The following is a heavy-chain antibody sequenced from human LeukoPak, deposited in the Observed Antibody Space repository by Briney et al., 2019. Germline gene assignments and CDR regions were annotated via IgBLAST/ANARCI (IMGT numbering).Heavy chain of an antibody. CDR3: AKRDYYYDSSGYYYERGFDF. CDR2: ITGSGGRT. CDR1: GFTFSSYG. V-gene: IGHV3-23*01. J-gene: IGHJ4*02. Sequence: GGSLRLSCAASGFTFSSYGMSWVRQAPGKGLEWVSAITGSGGRTYYADSVKGRFTISRDNSKNTLYLQMNSLRAEDTAIYYCAKRDYYYDSSGYYYERGFDFWGQGTLVTVSS. D-gene: IGHD3-22*01.